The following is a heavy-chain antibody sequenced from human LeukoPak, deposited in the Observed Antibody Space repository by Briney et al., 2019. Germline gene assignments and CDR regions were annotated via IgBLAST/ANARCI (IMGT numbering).Heavy chain of an antibody. V-gene: IGHV3-21*01. D-gene: IGHD3-22*01. CDR1: GFTFNSYN. Sequence: PGGSLRLSCAASGFTFNSYNMNWVRQAPGKGLEWVSSISSSSSYIYYADSVKGRFTISRDNAKNSLYLQINSLRAEDTAVYYCARDHYYDSSGYYYGGYYFDYWGQGTLVTVSS. J-gene: IGHJ4*02. CDR3: ARDHYYDSSGYYYGGYYFDY. CDR2: ISSSSSYI.